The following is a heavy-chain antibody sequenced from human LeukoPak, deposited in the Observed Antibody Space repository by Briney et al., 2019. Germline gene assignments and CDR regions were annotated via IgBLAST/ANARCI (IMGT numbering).Heavy chain of an antibody. V-gene: IGHV1-18*04. CDR1: GYTFTGNH. Sequence: ASVKVSCKASGYTFTGNHMHWVRQAPGQGLEWMGWINPDNGNTKYAQKFQGRVTMTTDISTSTAYMELSSLRSDDTAVYYCARKGCTGDCYRFDPWGQGTLVTVSS. CDR3: ARKGCTGDCYRFDP. CDR2: INPDNGNT. J-gene: IGHJ5*02. D-gene: IGHD2-21*02.